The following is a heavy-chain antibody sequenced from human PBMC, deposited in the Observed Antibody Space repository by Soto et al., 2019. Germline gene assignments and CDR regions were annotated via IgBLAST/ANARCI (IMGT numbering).Heavy chain of an antibody. V-gene: IGHV3-23*01. CDR1: GFTFSSYA. D-gene: IGHD5-12*01. CDR3: GNGAGEDKVATPDHHTYMDS. CDR2: ISGRGGRT. J-gene: IGHJ6*03. Sequence: GGSMRLSCAASGFTFSSYAMSWVRQAPGKGLEWVSAISGRGGRTCYADSVKGQFNISRDNSKNTLYLQRNSLRAEDMAVQYWGNGAGEDKVATPDHHTYMDSWGKGTTVTVSS.